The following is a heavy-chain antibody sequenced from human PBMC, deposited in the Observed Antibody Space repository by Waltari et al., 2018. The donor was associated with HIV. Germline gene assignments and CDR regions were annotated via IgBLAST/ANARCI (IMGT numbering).Heavy chain of an antibody. V-gene: IGHV3-30*18. CDR1: GFTFSNYG. CDR3: AKDLWDGYKSPLDY. Sequence: QVQLVESGGGVVQPGRSLRLSCVASGFTFSNYGIHWVSQAPGKGLEWVAVISNDGTNKFYADPVKGRFTISRDNSKNTLYLQMNSLRAEDTAVYYCAKDLWDGYKSPLDYWGQGTLVTVSS. J-gene: IGHJ4*02. D-gene: IGHD5-12*01. CDR2: ISNDGTNK.